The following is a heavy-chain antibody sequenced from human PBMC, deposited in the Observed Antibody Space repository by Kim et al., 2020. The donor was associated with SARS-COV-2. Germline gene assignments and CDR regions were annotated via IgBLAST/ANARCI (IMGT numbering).Heavy chain of an antibody. CDR2: IYYSGST. V-gene: IGHV4-39*01. CDR3: ARSPVPYYSSVQDNWFDP. J-gene: IGHJ5*02. CDR1: GGSISSSSYY. D-gene: IGHD6-19*01. Sequence: SETLSLTCTVSGGSISSSSYYWGWIRQPPGKGLEWIGSIYYSGSTYYNPSLKSRVTISVDTSKNQFSLKLSSVTAADTAVYYCARSPVPYYSSVQDNWFDPWGQGTLVTVSS.